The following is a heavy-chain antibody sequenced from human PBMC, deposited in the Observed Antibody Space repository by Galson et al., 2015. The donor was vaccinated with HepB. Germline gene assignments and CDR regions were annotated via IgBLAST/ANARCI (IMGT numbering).Heavy chain of an antibody. D-gene: IGHD1-7*01. CDR1: GFSFTTYN. CDR2: ITGDGKTT. V-gene: IGHV3-30*04. J-gene: IGHJ4*02. Sequence: SLRLSCAASGFSFTTYNMHWVRQGPVKGLEWLAIITGDGKTTFYADSVRGRFTISRDNSKNTLFLQMHSLRPEDTAVYYCSRDVNWNYHYWGQGTLVTVSS. CDR3: SRDVNWNYHY.